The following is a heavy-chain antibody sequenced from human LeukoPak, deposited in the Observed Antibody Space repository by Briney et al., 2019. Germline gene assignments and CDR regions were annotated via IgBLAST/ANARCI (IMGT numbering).Heavy chain of an antibody. V-gene: IGHV4-34*01. CDR2: INHSGST. Sequence: KPSETLSLTCAVYGGSFSGYYWSWIRQPPGKGLEWIGEINHSGSTNYNPSLKSRVTISVDTSKNQFSLQLSSVTAADTAVYYCARDGPGSSSWYWFDPWGQGTLVTVSS. CDR1: GGSFSGYY. D-gene: IGHD6-13*01. J-gene: IGHJ5*02. CDR3: ARDGPGSSSWYWFDP.